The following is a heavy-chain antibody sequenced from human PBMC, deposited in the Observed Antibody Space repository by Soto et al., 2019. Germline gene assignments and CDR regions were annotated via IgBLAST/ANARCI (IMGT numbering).Heavy chain of an antibody. CDR1: GGSISSGDYY. CDR2: IYYSGST. V-gene: IGHV4-30-4*01. CDR3: ARDRGDYAYYYGMDV. Sequence: PSETLSLTCTVSGGSISSGDYYWSWIRQPPGKGLEWIGYIYYSGSTYYNPSLKSRVTISVDTSKNQFSLKLSSVTAADTAVYYCARDRGDYAYYYGMDVWGQGTTVTVSS. J-gene: IGHJ6*02. D-gene: IGHD4-17*01.